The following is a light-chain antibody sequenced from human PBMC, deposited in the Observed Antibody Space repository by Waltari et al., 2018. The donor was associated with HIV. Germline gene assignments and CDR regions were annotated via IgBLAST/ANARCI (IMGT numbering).Light chain of an antibody. CDR2: WAS. Sequence: VTTQSPDSLAVSLGERATINCKSSQSVLYSSNNKNYLAWYQQKPGQPPKLLVYWASTRESGVPGRFSGSGSGTDFTLTISSLQAEDVAVYYCQQYYSSPLTFGGGTKVEIK. CDR1: QSVLYSSNNKNY. V-gene: IGKV4-1*01. CDR3: QQYYSSPLT. J-gene: IGKJ4*01.